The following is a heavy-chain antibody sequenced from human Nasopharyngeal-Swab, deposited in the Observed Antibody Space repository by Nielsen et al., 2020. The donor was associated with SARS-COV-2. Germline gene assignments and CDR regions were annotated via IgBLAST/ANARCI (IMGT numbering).Heavy chain of an antibody. CDR1: GVSISSQY. V-gene: IGHV4-59*11. J-gene: IGHJ5*02. CDR2: ISHNSGT. Sequence: SETLSLTCTVSGVSISSQYWSWIRQPPGKGLEWIGYISHNSGTNYNPSLQSRVTMFMDTSKNQFSLKLRSVTAADTAVYYGAKEGATGWFDPWGQGTLVTVSS. CDR3: AKEGATGWFDP.